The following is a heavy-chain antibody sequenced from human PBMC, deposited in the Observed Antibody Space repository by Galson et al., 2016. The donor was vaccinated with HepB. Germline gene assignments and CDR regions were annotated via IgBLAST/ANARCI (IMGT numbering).Heavy chain of an antibody. V-gene: IGHV1-8*01. CDR1: GYTFISYD. CDR2: MNPNTGDT. J-gene: IGHJ6*02. Sequence: SVKVSCKASGYTFISYDINWVRQATGQGLEWMGYMNPNTGDTGYAQRFQGRVSMTRNTSINTAYMERSSLRSEDTAVYYCARESPVVLDGMDVWGQGTTVTVSS. D-gene: IGHD6-6*01. CDR3: ARESPVVLDGMDV.